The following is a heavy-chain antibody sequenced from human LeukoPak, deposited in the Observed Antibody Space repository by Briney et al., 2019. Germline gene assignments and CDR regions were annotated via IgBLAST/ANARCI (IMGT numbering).Heavy chain of an antibody. J-gene: IGHJ4*02. CDR1: GGSISSYY. CDR2: MYYRGST. V-gene: IGHV4-59*01. Sequence: SETLSLTCTVSGGSISSYYWSWIRQSPGKGLEWIGYMYYRGSTNYNPSLKSRVTISVDTSKNQFSLKLSSVTAADTAVYYCARTSGGYCSTTSCLFDHWGQGTLVAVSS. CDR3: ARTSGGYCSTTSCLFDH. D-gene: IGHD2-2*01.